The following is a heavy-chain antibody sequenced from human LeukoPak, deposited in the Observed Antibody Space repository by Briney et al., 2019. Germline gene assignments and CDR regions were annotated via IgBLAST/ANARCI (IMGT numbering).Heavy chain of an antibody. CDR2: IYYSGST. CDR1: GDSISTSSYY. CDR3: ARHDAGKWLPYFDY. Sequence: PSETLSLTCTVSGDSISTSSYYWGWIRQPPGKGLEWLGSIYYSGSTYYNPSLKSRVTISVDTSKNQFSLKLSSVTAADTVVYYCARHDAGKWLPYFDYWGRGTLVTVSS. D-gene: IGHD6-19*01. J-gene: IGHJ4*02. V-gene: IGHV4-39*01.